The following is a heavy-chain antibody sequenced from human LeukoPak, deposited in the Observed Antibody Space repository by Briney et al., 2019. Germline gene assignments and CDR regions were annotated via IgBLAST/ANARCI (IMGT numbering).Heavy chain of an antibody. D-gene: IGHD5-24*01. J-gene: IGHJ4*02. V-gene: IGHV1-2*02. CDR2: LNPGPGGT. CDR3: AAQRDPRPFDH. CDR1: GYTFIAYY. Sequence: ASVKVSCKASGYTFIAYYLHWVRQAPGQGLEWMGWLNPGPGGTLYAQKFQGRVTMTRDMSMTTAYTELTEFRSDDTAVYYCAAQRDPRPFDHWGQGTLITVSS.